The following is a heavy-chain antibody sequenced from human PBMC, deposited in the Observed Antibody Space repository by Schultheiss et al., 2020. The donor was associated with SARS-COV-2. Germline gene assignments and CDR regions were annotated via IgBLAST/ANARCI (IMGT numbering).Heavy chain of an antibody. CDR3: TTDLLRVLSGSYYPPDY. J-gene: IGHJ4*02. CDR2: IKSKTDGGTT. CDR1: GFTVSSNY. V-gene: IGHV3-15*01. Sequence: GGSLRLSCAASGFTVSSNYMSWVRQAPGKGLEWVGRIKSKTDGGTTDYAAPVKGRFTISRDDSKNTLYLQMNSLKTEDTAVYYCTTDLLRVLSGSYYPPDYWGQGTLVTVSS. D-gene: IGHD1-26*01.